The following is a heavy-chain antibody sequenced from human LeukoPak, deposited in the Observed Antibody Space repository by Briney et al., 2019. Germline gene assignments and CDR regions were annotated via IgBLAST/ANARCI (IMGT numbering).Heavy chain of an antibody. CDR3: ARDAGGSYSGPQYFQH. J-gene: IGHJ1*01. D-gene: IGHD1-26*01. CDR2: INHSGST. CDR1: GGSFSGYY. V-gene: IGHV4-34*01. Sequence: PSETLSLTCAVYGGSFSGYYWSWIRQPPGKGLEWIGEINHSGSTYYNPSLKSRVTISVDTSKNQFSLKLSSVTAADTAVYYCARDAGGSYSGPQYFQHWGQGTLVTVSS.